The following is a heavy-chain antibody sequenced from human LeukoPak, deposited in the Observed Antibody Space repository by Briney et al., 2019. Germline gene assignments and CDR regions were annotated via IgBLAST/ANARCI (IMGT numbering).Heavy chain of an antibody. CDR2: INPNGGGT. Sequence: ASVKVSCKASGYTFTDCYMHWVRQPPGQGLEWMGLINPNGGGTSYAQKFQGRVTMTRDTSISTAYMEVSRLTSDDTAVYYCARRYYGSGNYYYFDYWGQGSLVTVSS. V-gene: IGHV1-2*02. CDR3: ARRYYGSGNYYYFDY. D-gene: IGHD3-10*01. J-gene: IGHJ4*02. CDR1: GYTFTDCY.